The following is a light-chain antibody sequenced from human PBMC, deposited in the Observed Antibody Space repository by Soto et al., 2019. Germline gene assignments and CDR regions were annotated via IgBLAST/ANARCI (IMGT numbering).Light chain of an antibody. V-gene: IGKV3-20*01. CDR1: QSVSSSY. Sequence: EIVLTQSPGTLSLSPGERATLSCRASQSVSSSYLAWYQQKPGQAPRLLIYGASSRATGIPDRFSGSGSGTDFTLTIKRLEPEDLAVYYCQQYGSSPTFGQGTKLEIK. CDR2: GAS. J-gene: IGKJ1*01. CDR3: QQYGSSPT.